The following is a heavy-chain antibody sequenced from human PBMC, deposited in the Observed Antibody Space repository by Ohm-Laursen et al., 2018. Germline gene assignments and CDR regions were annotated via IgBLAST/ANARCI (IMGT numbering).Heavy chain of an antibody. D-gene: IGHD5-18*01. CDR3: ARNSTAPDY. CDR2: INHSGST. Sequence: GTLSLTCAVYGGSFSDYYWSWIRQPPGKGLEWIGEINHSGSTNYNPSLKSRVTISVDTSKNQFSLKLSSVTAADTAVYYCARNSTAPDYWGQGTLVTVSS. CDR1: GGSFSDYY. J-gene: IGHJ4*02. V-gene: IGHV4-34*01.